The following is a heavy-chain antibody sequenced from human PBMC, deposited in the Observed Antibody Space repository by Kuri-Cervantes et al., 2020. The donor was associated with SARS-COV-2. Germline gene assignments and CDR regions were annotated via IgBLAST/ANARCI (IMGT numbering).Heavy chain of an antibody. Sequence: GGSLRLSCAASGFTFSSYAMSWVRQAPGKGLEWVSAISGSGGSTYYADSVKGRFIISRDNSKNALYLQMNSLRAEDTAVYFCAKTDVGWGANFDYWGQGTLVTVYS. D-gene: IGHD1-26*01. CDR3: AKTDVGWGANFDY. J-gene: IGHJ4*02. V-gene: IGHV3-23*01. CDR2: ISGSGGST. CDR1: GFTFSSYA.